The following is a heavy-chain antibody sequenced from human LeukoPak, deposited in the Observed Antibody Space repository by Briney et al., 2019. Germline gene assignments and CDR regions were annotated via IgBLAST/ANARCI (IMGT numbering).Heavy chain of an antibody. CDR3: ASRQDLGWHYDN. CDR1: GFTFSSYA. V-gene: IGHV3-23*01. D-gene: IGHD6-19*01. CDR2: FSGGGGTT. Sequence: GGSLRLSYAASGFTFSSYAMSWVRQAPGKGLEWVSGFSGGGGTTYYADSVKGRFTISRDNSKNTLYLQMNSLRAEDTAVYYCASRQDLGWHYDNWGQGTLVTVSS. J-gene: IGHJ4*02.